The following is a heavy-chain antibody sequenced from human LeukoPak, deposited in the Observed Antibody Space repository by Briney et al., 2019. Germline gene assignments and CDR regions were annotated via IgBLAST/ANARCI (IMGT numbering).Heavy chain of an antibody. D-gene: IGHD2-15*01. V-gene: IGHV1-18*01. J-gene: IGHJ4*02. CDR3: ARGDGYCSGGSCMIFDY. CDR2: ISAYTGKT. CDR1: GYTFSNHG. Sequence: ASVKVSCKDSGYTFSNHGITWVRQASGQGIEWMGWISAYTGKTNYAQKLQGRVTMTTDTSTSTAYMELRSLRSDDTAVYYCARGDGYCSGGSCMIFDYWGQGTLVTVSS.